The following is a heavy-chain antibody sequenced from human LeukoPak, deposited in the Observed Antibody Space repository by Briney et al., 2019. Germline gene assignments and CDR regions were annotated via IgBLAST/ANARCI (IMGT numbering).Heavy chain of an antibody. J-gene: IGHJ4*02. Sequence: GGSLRLSCVASGFTFSDYWMHWVRQAPGKGLVWLSRINSEGSSVSYADSVKGRITISRDNAKNTLYLQMSSLREEDTAVYFCARDQTGNIDYWGQGTLVTVSS. CDR2: INSEGSSV. V-gene: IGHV3-74*01. CDR3: ARDQTGNIDY. CDR1: GFTFSDYW.